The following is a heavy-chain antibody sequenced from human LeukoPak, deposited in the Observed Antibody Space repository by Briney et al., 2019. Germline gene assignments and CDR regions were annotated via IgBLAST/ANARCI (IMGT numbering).Heavy chain of an antibody. J-gene: IGHJ4*02. D-gene: IGHD5-12*01. V-gene: IGHV3-30-3*01. CDR2: ISYDGSNK. CDR1: GFTFSSYA. CDR3: ARDSGYVPDDY. Sequence: PGRFLRLSCAASGFTFSSYAMHWVRQAPGKGLEWVAVISYDGSNKYYADSVKGRFTISRDNSKNTLYLQMNSLRAEDTAVYYCARDSGYVPDDYWDQGTLVTVSS.